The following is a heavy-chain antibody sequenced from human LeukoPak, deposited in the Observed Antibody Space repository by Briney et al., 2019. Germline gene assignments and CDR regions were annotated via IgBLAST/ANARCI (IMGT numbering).Heavy chain of an antibody. CDR1: GFTFSSYA. D-gene: IGHD3-22*01. CDR3: ARDRNYYDSSGYY. CDR2: ISGSGGST. Sequence: GGSLRLSCAASGFTFSSYAMSWVRQAPGKGLEWVSAISGSGGSTYYADSVKGRFTISRDNSKNTLYLQMNSLRAEDTAVNYCARDRNYYDSSGYYWGQGTLVTVSS. V-gene: IGHV3-23*01. J-gene: IGHJ4*02.